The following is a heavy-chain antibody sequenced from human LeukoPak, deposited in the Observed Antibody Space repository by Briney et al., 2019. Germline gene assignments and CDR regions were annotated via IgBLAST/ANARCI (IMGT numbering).Heavy chain of an antibody. D-gene: IGHD4-17*01. CDR1: GGSISSGGYS. J-gene: IGHJ4*02. CDR3: ARWGTTVTVGSTFDY. Sequence: PSETLSLTCAVSGGSISSGGYSWSWIRQPPGKGLEWIGYIYHSGSTYYNPSLKSRVTISVDRSKNQFSLKLSSVTAADTAVYYCARWGTTVTVGSTFDYWGQGTLVTVSS. CDR2: IYHSGST. V-gene: IGHV4-30-2*01.